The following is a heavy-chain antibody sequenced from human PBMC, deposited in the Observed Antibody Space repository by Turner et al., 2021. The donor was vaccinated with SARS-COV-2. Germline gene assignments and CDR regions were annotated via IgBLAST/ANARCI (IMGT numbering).Heavy chain of an antibody. CDR1: GFNFSSDS. CDR3: ARVFPTDSSVWYRYYYYYGMDV. J-gene: IGHJ6*02. D-gene: IGHD6-19*01. CDR2: ITGSSGYI. V-gene: IGHV3-21*01. Sequence: DVQLVETGGGLVKPGGALRRSCAASGFNFSSDSMNWVRQAQGKGLEWVSSITGSSGYIYYADSVKGRFTISRDNAKTSLYLQMNSLRAEDTAVYYCARVFPTDSSVWYRYYYYYGMDVWGQGTTVTVSS.